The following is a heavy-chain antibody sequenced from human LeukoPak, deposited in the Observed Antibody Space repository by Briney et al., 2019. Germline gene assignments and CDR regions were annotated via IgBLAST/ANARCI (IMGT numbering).Heavy chain of an antibody. CDR1: GGSISSSSYY. Sequence: PSETLSLTCTVSGGSISSSSYYWGWIRQSPGKGLEWIGSIYYSGRTHYNPSLKSRVTISVDTSKNHFSLRLTSVTAADTAFYYCARTVDIAIVGWDAFDIWGQGTMVTVSS. CDR2: IYYSGRT. V-gene: IGHV4-39*02. CDR3: ARTVDIAIVGWDAFDI. J-gene: IGHJ3*02. D-gene: IGHD1-26*01.